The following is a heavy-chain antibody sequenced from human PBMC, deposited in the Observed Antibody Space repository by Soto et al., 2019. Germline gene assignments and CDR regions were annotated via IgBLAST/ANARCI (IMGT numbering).Heavy chain of an antibody. D-gene: IGHD6-13*01. J-gene: IGHJ4*02. V-gene: IGHV3-21*01. Sequence: PGGSLRLSCAASGFTFSSYSMNWVRQAPGKGLEWVSSISSSSSYIYYADSVKGRFTISRDNAKNSLYLQMNSLRAEDTAVYYCARDPHGSSWVYYFNYWGQGTLVTVSS. CDR3: ARDPHGSSWVYYFNY. CDR1: GFTFSSYS. CDR2: ISSSSSYI.